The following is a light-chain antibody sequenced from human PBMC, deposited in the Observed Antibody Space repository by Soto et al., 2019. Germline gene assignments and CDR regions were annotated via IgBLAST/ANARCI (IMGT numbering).Light chain of an antibody. CDR1: QGISSW. J-gene: IGKJ2*01. V-gene: IGKV1-5*01. Sequence: DIQMTQSPSTLSASVGDRVTITCRASQGISSWLAWYQQKPGKDPKLLIYDASSLESGVHSRFSGSGSRTEFTLPISSLQPDDFATYYCQQYNSYSPTTVGQGTKLEMK. CDR3: QQYNSYSPTT. CDR2: DAS.